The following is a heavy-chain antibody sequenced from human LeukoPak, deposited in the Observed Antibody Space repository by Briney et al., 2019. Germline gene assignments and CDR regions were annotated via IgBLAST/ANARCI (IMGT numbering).Heavy chain of an antibody. CDR3: ARGTYDILTGNPRAFDI. V-gene: IGHV4-59*01. D-gene: IGHD3-9*01. J-gene: IGHJ3*02. CDR1: GGSISSYY. Sequence: SETLSLTCTVSGGSISSYYWSWLRQPPGKGLEWIGYIYYSGSTNYNPSLKSRVTISVDTSKNQFSLKLSSATAADTAVYYCARGTYDILTGNPRAFDIWGQGTMVTVSS. CDR2: IYYSGST.